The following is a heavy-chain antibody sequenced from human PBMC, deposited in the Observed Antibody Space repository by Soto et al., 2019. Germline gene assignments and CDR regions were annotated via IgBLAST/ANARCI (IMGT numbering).Heavy chain of an antibody. D-gene: IGHD2-8*01. V-gene: IGHV1-18*01. CDR2: ISTYNGNT. Sequence: QVQLVQSGAEVKKPGASVKVSCKASGYTFTTYDISWVRQAPGQGLEWMGRISTYNGNTNYPQSLQGRLTMTTDTSTTTAYMELRSLRSDDPAVYSCARDPYHVLMVHATNLYGMDVWGQWNTVIVSS. J-gene: IGHJ6*02. CDR1: GYTFTTYD. CDR3: ARDPYHVLMVHATNLYGMDV.